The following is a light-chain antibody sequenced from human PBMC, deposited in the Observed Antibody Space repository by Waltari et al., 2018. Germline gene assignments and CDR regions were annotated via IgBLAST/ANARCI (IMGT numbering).Light chain of an antibody. CDR3: QHYVGWPPAYT. V-gene: IGKV3-15*01. CDR1: QSIRSS. CDR2: GAS. J-gene: IGKJ2*01. Sequence: IVMTQSPVTLSVSPGEGAPPPCRASQSIRSSLAWYQQRPGQAPRLLIYGASTRATGIAARFRGSGYGTEFSLTISSLQSEDFGIYYCQHYVGWPPAYTFGQGTKLEIK.